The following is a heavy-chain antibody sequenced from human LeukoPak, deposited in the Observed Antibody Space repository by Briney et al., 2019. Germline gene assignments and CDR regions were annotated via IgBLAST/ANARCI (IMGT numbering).Heavy chain of an antibody. CDR1: GGSISSSSYY. J-gene: IGHJ4*02. D-gene: IGHD5-24*01. Sequence: PSETLSLTCTVSGGSISSSSYYWIWIRQPPGRGLEWIGYIHYSGSTNYKLSLKSRVTLSVDTSKKQFSLKLNSVTAADTAVYYCARGFCSDTSICYKEMATILPDYWGQGTLVTVSS. V-gene: IGHV4-61*01. CDR3: ARGFCSDTSICYKEMATILPDY. CDR2: IHYSGST.